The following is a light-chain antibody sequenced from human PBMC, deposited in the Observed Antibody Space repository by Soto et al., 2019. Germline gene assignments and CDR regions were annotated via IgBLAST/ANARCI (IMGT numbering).Light chain of an antibody. V-gene: IGKV1-5*03. J-gene: IGKJ5*01. Sequence: DIQMTQSPSTLSASVGDRVTITCRASQSISSWLAWYQQKPGKAPKLRIYKASSLESGVPSRFSGSGSGTEFTLTISSLQPDDFATYYCQQYNSYPITFGQGTLLEIK. CDR1: QSISSW. CDR3: QQYNSYPIT. CDR2: KAS.